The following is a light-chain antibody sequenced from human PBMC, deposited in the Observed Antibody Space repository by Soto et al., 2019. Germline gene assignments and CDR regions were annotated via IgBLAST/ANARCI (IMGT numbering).Light chain of an antibody. CDR1: QSFSSD. Sequence: EIVMTQSPATLSVSPGDRATLSCRASQSFSSDLAWYQQKPGQAPRLLIYGASTRATGIPARFSGSGSGTDFTLTISSLEPEDFAVYYCQQRSSWPWTFGQGTKVDI. J-gene: IGKJ1*01. CDR3: QQRSSWPWT. V-gene: IGKV3-11*01. CDR2: GAS.